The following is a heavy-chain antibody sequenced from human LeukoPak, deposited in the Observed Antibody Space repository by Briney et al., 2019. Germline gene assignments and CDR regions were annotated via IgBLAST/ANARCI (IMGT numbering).Heavy chain of an antibody. J-gene: IGHJ4*02. CDR2: IRSDGSST. V-gene: IGHV3-74*01. CDR1: GFTFSSYW. CDR3: ARNGGDNYGDLEY. D-gene: IGHD4-17*01. Sequence: GGSLRLSCAASGFTFSSYWMQWVRQAPGRGRVWVSRIRSDGSSTSYADSVKGRFTISRDNAKNTLYLQMNSLIAEDTAVYYCARNGGDNYGDLEYWGQGTLVTVSS.